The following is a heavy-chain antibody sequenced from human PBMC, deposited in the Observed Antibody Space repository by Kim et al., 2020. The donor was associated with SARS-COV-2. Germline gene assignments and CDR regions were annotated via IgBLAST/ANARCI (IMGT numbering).Heavy chain of an antibody. D-gene: IGHD3-22*01. Sequence: GGSLRLSCATSGFTFSSYAMSWVRQAPGKGLEWVSAISGSGGSTYYADSVKGRFTISRDNSKNTLYLQMNSLRAEDTAVYYCAKPMTPYYYYYGMDVWGQGTTVTVSS. CDR1: GFTFSSYA. CDR3: AKPMTPYYYYYGMDV. V-gene: IGHV3-23*01. J-gene: IGHJ6*02. CDR2: ISGSGGST.